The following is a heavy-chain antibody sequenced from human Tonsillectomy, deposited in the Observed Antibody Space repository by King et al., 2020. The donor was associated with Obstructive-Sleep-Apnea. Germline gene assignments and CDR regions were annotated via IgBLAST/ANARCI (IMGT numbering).Heavy chain of an antibody. D-gene: IGHD6-19*01. J-gene: IGHJ6*02. Sequence: VQLVESGGGFVQPGGSLRLSCEASGFTFNIYWMHWVRQAPGKGPVWVSNIYGDGSSTTYADAVKGRFTISRDNAKNTLHLQMNSLRAEDTAVYYCARDRLYGMDLWGQGTTVTVSS. CDR1: GFTFNIYW. V-gene: IGHV3-74*01. CDR2: IYGDGSST. CDR3: ARDRLYGMDL.